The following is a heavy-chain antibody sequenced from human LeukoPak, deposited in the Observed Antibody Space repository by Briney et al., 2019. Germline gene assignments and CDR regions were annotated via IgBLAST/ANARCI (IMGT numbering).Heavy chain of an antibody. V-gene: IGHV4-59*01. J-gene: IGHJ4*02. D-gene: IGHD3-10*01. CDR3: ARTTTMVRGVIIDFDY. CDR2: IYYSGST. Sequence: SETLSLTCTVSGGSISSYYWSWIRQPPGKGLEWIGYIYYSGSTNYNPSLKSRVTISVDTSKNQFSLKLSSVTTADTAVYYCARTTTMVRGVIIDFDYWGQGTLVTVSS. CDR1: GGSISSYY.